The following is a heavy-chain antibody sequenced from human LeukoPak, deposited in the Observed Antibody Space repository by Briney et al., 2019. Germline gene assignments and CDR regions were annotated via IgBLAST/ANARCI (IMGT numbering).Heavy chain of an antibody. CDR2: IIPILGIA. J-gene: IGHJ4*02. Sequence: ASVKVSCKASGGTFSSYAISWVRQAPGQGLEWMGRIIPILGIANYAQKFQGRVTITADKSTSTAYMELSSPRSEDTAVYYCARTYYYDSSGYFDYWGQGTLVTVSS. CDR1: GGTFSSYA. D-gene: IGHD3-22*01. V-gene: IGHV1-69*04. CDR3: ARTYYYDSSGYFDY.